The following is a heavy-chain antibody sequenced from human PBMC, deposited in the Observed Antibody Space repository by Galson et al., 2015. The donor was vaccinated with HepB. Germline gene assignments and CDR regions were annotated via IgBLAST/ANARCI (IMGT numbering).Heavy chain of an antibody. Sequence: SLRLSCAASGFIFGGYAMTWVRQAPGKGLEWVSAIGDSGGITFYADSVKGRFTISRDNSKNTLYLQMNTLRVEDTAVYYCARDRRRPHYYYMDVWGKGTTVTVSS. CDR2: IGDSGGIT. V-gene: IGHV3-23*01. CDR1: GFIFGGYA. D-gene: IGHD6-25*01. CDR3: ARDRRRPHYYYMDV. J-gene: IGHJ6*03.